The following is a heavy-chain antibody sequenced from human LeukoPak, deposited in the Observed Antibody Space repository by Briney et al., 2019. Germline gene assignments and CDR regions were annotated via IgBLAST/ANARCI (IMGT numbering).Heavy chain of an antibody. V-gene: IGHV4-30-2*01. D-gene: IGHD3-22*01. Sequence: PSQTLSLTCAVSGGSISSGGYSWSWIRQPPGKGLEWIGYIYHSGSTYYNPSLKSRVTISVDTSKNQFSLKLSSVTAADTAVYYYAREGHDSSGFDAFDIWGQGTMVTVSS. CDR2: IYHSGST. J-gene: IGHJ3*02. CDR3: AREGHDSSGFDAFDI. CDR1: GGSISSGGYS.